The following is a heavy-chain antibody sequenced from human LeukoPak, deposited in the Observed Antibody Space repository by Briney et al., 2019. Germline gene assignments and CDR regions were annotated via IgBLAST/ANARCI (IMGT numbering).Heavy chain of an antibody. CDR3: AKDRGTSVWYLDY. Sequence: PGRSLRLSCAASGFTFSSYGMHWVRQVPGKGLEWVAVISNDGSNEYYADSVKGRFTISRDNSKNTLNLQMNSLRAEDTAVYYCAKDRGTSVWYLDYWGQGTLVTVSS. CDR1: GFTFSSYG. J-gene: IGHJ4*02. CDR2: ISNDGSNE. V-gene: IGHV3-30*18. D-gene: IGHD6-19*01.